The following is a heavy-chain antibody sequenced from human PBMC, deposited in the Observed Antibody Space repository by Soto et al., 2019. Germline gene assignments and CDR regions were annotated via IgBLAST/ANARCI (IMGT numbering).Heavy chain of an antibody. CDR2: IYHSGST. V-gene: IGHV4-38-2*02. J-gene: IGHJ4*02. CDR3: ARDGGSMGY. CDR1: GYSISSGYY. D-gene: IGHD3-3*01. Sequence: SETLSLTCAVSGYSISSGYYWGWIRQPPGKGLEWIGSIYHSGSTYYNPSLKSRVTISVDTSKNQFSLKLSSVTAADTAVYYCARDGGSMGYWGQGTLVTVSS.